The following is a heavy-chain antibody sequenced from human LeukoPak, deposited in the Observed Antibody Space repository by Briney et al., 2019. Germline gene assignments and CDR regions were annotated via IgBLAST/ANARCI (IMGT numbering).Heavy chain of an antibody. D-gene: IGHD1-26*01. CDR3: ARVGGWEPKLHGVTFDY. Sequence: ASVKVSCKASGGTFSSYAISWVRQAPGQGLEWMGGIIPIFGTANYAQKFQGRVTITADESTSTAYMELSSLRSEDTAVYYCARVGGWEPKLHGVTFDYLGQGTLVTVSS. CDR1: GGTFSSYA. V-gene: IGHV1-69*13. J-gene: IGHJ4*02. CDR2: IIPIFGTA.